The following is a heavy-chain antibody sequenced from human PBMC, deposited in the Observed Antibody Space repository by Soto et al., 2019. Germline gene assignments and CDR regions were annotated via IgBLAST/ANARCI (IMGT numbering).Heavy chain of an antibody. J-gene: IGHJ6*03. D-gene: IGHD3-22*01. Sequence: GASVKVSCKASGYTFTSYGISWVRQAPGQGLEWMGWISAYNGNTNYAQKLQGRVTMTTDTSTSTAYMELRSLRSDDTAVYYCARDGTVSTTIAYYYYMDVWGKGTTVTVSS. CDR3: ARDGTVSTTIAYYYYMDV. CDR1: GYTFTSYG. CDR2: ISAYNGNT. V-gene: IGHV1-18*01.